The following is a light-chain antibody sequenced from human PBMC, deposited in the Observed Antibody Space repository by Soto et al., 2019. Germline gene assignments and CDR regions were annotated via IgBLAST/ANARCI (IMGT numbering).Light chain of an antibody. CDR2: EVS. V-gene: IGLV2-8*01. CDR3: ASYTGSDTLV. J-gene: IGLJ2*01. CDR1: SSDVGGYNY. Sequence: QSVLTQPPSASGSPGQSVTISCTGTSSDVGGYNYVSWYQQHPGKAPKLMIYEVSKRPSGVPDRLSGSKSGNTASLTVSGLQVEDEADYYCASYTGSDTLVFCGGTKLTVL.